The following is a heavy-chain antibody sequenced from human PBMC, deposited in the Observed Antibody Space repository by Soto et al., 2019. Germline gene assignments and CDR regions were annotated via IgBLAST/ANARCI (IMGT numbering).Heavy chain of an antibody. J-gene: IGHJ6*02. CDR1: GGSMNSEHYH. V-gene: IGHV4-30-4*02. CDR2: IHYTGSV. D-gene: IGHD2-21*02. Sequence: SETLSLTCTVSGGSMNSEHYHWTWIRQDPEKGLEWIGYIHYTGSVQYNPSLQSRVNMSVDTSKNVFSLNLSSVTAADTAVYFCVREDDGGDRDYYGLDVWGQGTTVTVSS. CDR3: VREDDGGDRDYYGLDV.